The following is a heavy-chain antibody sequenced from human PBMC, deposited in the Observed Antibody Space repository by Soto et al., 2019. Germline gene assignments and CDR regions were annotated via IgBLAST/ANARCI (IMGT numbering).Heavy chain of an antibody. J-gene: IGHJ5*02. Sequence: PVGSLRLSCAASGFTFNNYGMHWVRQAPGKGLEWVVVISYDGGNKYFADSVKGRFTISRDNSKNTLYLQMNSLRAEDTAVYYCATITMMTWGQGTLVTVSS. CDR2: ISYDGGNK. CDR1: GFTFNNYG. CDR3: ATITMMT. V-gene: IGHV3-30*03. D-gene: IGHD3-22*01.